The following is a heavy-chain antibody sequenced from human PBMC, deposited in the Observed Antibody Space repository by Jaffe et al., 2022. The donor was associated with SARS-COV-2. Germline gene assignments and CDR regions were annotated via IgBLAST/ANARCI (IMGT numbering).Heavy chain of an antibody. CDR2: IYPGDSDT. D-gene: IGHD6-13*01. Sequence: EVQLVQSGAEVKKPGESLKISCKGSGYSFTSYWIGWVRQMPGKGLEWMGIIYPGDSDTRYSPSFQGQVTISADKSISTAYLQWSSLKASDTAMYYCARQGGRSKYSSSWGPGRDWGQGTLVTVSS. J-gene: IGHJ4*02. V-gene: IGHV5-51*01. CDR1: GYSFTSYW. CDR3: ARQGGRSKYSSSWGPGRD.